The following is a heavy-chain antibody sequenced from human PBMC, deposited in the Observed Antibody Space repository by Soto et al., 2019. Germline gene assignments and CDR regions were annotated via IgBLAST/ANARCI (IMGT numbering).Heavy chain of an antibody. CDR3: ARDRRYYGSEYYFDY. V-gene: IGHV3-33*01. Sequence: PGGSLRLSCAASGFTFSSYGMHWVRQAPGKGLEWVAVIWYDGSNKYYADSVKGRFTISRDNSKNTLYLQMNSLRAEDTAVYYCARDRRYYGSEYYFDYWGQGTLVTVSS. D-gene: IGHD3-10*01. CDR1: GFTFSSYG. J-gene: IGHJ4*02. CDR2: IWYDGSNK.